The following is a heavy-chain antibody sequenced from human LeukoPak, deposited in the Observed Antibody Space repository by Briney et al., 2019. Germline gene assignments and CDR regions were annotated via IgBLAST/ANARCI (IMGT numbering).Heavy chain of an antibody. J-gene: IGHJ4*02. D-gene: IGHD1-14*01. CDR3: ATETNGRHYDY. CDR1: GLTFSTSG. V-gene: IGHV3-21*06. CDR2: IGPTGSDR. Sequence: GGSLRLSCTASGLTFSTSGFDWVRQAPGKGLEWVASIGPTGSDRYHADSIKGRFTISRDNVNNFLYLQMNSLRAEDTAVYYCATETNGRHYDYWGQGTLLTVSS.